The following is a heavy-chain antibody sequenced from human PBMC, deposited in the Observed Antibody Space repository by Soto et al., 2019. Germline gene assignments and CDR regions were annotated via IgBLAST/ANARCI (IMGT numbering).Heavy chain of an antibody. CDR3: ARDSPPVDY. CDR2: FDPEDGET. V-gene: IGHV1-24*01. CDR1: GYTLTELS. Sequence: ASVKVSCKVSGYTLTELSMHWVRQAPGKGLEWMGGFDPEDGETIYAQELQGRVTMTTDTSTSTAYMELRSLRSDDTAVFYCARDSPPVDYWGQGTLVTSPQ. J-gene: IGHJ4*02.